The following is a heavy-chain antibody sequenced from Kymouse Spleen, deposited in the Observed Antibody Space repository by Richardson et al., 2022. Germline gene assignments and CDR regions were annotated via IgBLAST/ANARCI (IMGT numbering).Heavy chain of an antibody. D-gene: IGHD1-26*01. CDR2: IYYSGST. J-gene: IGHJ6*02. V-gene: IGHV4-61*01. CDR3: ARELGSYQGYYYYGMDV. Sequence: QVQLQESGPGLVKPSETLSLTCTVSGGSVSSGSYYWSWIRQPPGKGLEWIGYIYYSGSTNYNPSLKSRVTISVDTSKNQFSLKLSSVTAADTAVYYCARELGSYQGYYYYGMDVWGQGTTVTVSS. CDR1: GGSVSSGSYY.